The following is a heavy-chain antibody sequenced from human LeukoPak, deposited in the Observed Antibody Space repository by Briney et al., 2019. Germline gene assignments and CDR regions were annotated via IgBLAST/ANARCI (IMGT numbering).Heavy chain of an antibody. Sequence: ASVKVSCKASSYTFTSYGISWVRQAPGQGLEWMGWISAYNGNTNYAQKLQGRVTMTTDTSTSIAYMELRSLRSDDTAVYYCARGTTVTRGVYYYGMDVWGQGTTVTVSS. D-gene: IGHD4-17*01. V-gene: IGHV1-18*01. CDR1: SYTFTSYG. CDR2: ISAYNGNT. CDR3: ARGTTVTRGVYYYGMDV. J-gene: IGHJ6*02.